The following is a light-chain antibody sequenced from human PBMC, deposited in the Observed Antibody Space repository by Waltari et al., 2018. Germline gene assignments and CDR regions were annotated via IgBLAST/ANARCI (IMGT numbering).Light chain of an antibody. CDR2: DAS. V-gene: IGKV3-11*01. J-gene: IGKJ4*01. Sequence: EIVLTQSQATLSLSPGERATPPCRASQSVSSYLAWYQQKPGQAPRLLIYDASNRATGIPARFSGSGSGTDFTLTISSLEPEDFAVYYCQQRSNWPLLTFGGGTKVEIK. CDR1: QSVSSY. CDR3: QQRSNWPLLT.